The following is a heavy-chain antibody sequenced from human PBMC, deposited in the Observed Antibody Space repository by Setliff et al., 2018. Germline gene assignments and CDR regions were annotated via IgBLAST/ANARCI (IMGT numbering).Heavy chain of an antibody. CDR2: INPHNGGT. CDR3: SRGRRGSTWTSDF. V-gene: IGHV1-2*02. CDR1: GYAFTDYY. D-gene: IGHD6-6*01. J-gene: IGHJ4*02. Sequence: ASVKVSCKSSGYAFTDYYIHWIRQAPGQGPEWMGWINPHNGGTVYAENFQGRVTLTRDTSIATAYMELSRLSSDDTAVYYCSRGRRGSTWTSDFWGQGTLVTGSS.